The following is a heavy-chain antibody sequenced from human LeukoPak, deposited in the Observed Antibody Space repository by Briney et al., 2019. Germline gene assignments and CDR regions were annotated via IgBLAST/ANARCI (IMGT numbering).Heavy chain of an antibody. J-gene: IGHJ5*02. CDR1: GGSISSYY. V-gene: IGHV4-59*01. Sequence: PSETLSLTCTVSGGSISSYYWSWIRQPPGKGLEWIGYIYYSGSTNYNPSLKSRVTISVDTSKNQFSLRLSSVTAADTAVYYCARDQLLWFGELDWFDPWGQGTLVTVSS. D-gene: IGHD3-10*01. CDR2: IYYSGST. CDR3: ARDQLLWFGELDWFDP.